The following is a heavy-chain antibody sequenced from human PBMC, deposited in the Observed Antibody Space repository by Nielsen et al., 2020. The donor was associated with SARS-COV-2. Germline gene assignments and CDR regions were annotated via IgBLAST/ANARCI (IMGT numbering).Heavy chain of an antibody. D-gene: IGHD4-17*01. CDR2: IWYDGSNK. V-gene: IGHV3-33*01. CDR1: GFTFSSYG. CDR3: ATVYGDYETYYFDY. Sequence: GGSLRLSCAASGFTFSSYGMHWVRQAPGKGLEWVAVIWYDGSNKYYADSVKGRFTISRDNSKNTLYLQMNSLRAEDTAVYYCATVYGDYETYYFDYWGQGTLVTVSS. J-gene: IGHJ4*02.